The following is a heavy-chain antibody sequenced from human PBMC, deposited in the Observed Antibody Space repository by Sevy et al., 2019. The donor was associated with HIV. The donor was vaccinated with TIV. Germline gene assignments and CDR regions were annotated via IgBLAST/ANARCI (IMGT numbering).Heavy chain of an antibody. CDR2: ISYDGSNK. CDR3: ARDVTDIVVVPAAIGENWFDP. D-gene: IGHD2-2*01. Sequence: GGSLRLSCAASGFTFSSYAMHWVRHAPGKGLEWVAVISYDGSNKYYADSVKGRFTISRDNSKNTLYLQMNSLRAEDTAVYYCARDVTDIVVVPAAIGENWFDPWGQGTLVTVSS. CDR1: GFTFSSYA. J-gene: IGHJ5*02. V-gene: IGHV3-30-3*01.